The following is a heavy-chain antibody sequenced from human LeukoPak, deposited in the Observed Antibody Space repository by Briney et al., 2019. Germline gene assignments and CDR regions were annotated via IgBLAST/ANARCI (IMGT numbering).Heavy chain of an antibody. CDR2: ISSSSSTI. CDR3: ARQYYYDSSGYYYYYYGMDV. Sequence: SGGSLRLSCAASGFTFSSYSMNWVRQAPGKGLEWVSYISSSSSTIYYADSVKGRFTISRDNAKNSLYLQMNRLRDEDTAVYYCARQYYYDSSGYYYYYYGMDVWGQGTTVTVSS. D-gene: IGHD3-22*01. CDR1: GFTFSSYS. J-gene: IGHJ6*02. V-gene: IGHV3-48*02.